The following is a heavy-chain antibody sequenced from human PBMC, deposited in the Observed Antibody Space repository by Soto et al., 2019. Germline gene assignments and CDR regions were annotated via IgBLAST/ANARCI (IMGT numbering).Heavy chain of an antibody. J-gene: IGHJ6*02. CDR3: ARHAYDFWSGHPNPRYYYGMDV. V-gene: IGHV5-51*01. CDR1: GYSFTSYW. CDR2: IYPGDSDT. Sequence: PGESLKISCKGSGYSFTSYWIARVRQMPGKGLEWMGIIYPGDSDTRYSPSLQGQVTISVDKSISTAYLQWSSLKATDTAMYYCARHAYDFWSGHPNPRYYYGMDVWGQGTTVTVSS. D-gene: IGHD3-3*01.